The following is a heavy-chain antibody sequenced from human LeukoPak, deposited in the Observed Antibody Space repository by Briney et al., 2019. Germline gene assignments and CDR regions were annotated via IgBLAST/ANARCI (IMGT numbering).Heavy chain of an antibody. J-gene: IGHJ4*02. CDR1: GYSISSGYY. V-gene: IGHV4-38-2*02. D-gene: IGHD6-19*01. CDR3: ARDRQWLSDY. CDR2: IYHSGST. Sequence: PSETLSLTCTVSGYSISSGYYWGWIRQPPGKGLEWIGSIYHSGSTYYNPSLKSRVTISVDTSKNQFSLKLSSVTAADTAVYYCARDRQWLSDYWGQGTLVTVSS.